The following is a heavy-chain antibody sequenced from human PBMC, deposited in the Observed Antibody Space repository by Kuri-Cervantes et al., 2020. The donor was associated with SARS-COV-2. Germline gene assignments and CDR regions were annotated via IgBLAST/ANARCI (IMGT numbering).Heavy chain of an antibody. CDR1: GFTFSSYA. V-gene: IGHV3-30-3*01. J-gene: IGHJ3*02. CDR3: ARDLYMRRLDAFDI. Sequence: GGSLRLSCAASGFTFSSYAMHWVRQAPGKGLEWVAVILYDGSNKYYADSVKGRFTISRDNSKNTLYLQMNSLRAEDTAVYYCARDLYMRRLDAFDIWGQGTMVTVSS. D-gene: IGHD1-1*01. CDR2: ILYDGSNK.